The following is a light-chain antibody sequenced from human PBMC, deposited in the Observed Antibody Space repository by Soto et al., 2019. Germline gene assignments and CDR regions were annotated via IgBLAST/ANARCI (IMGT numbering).Light chain of an antibody. CDR2: DVT. CDR1: SSDVGGYNY. V-gene: IGLV2-14*03. J-gene: IGLJ2*01. CDR3: SSYTNRGTQI. Sequence: QSALTQPASVSGSPGQSITISCTGTSSDVGGYNYVSWYQQHPAKAPKLMIYDVTNRPSGVSNRFSGSKSGNTASLTISGLQTEDEADYYCSSYTNRGTQIFGGGTKLTVL.